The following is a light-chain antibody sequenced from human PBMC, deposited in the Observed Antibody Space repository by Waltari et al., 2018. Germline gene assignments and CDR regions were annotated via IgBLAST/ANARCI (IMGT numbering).Light chain of an antibody. CDR2: DVS. Sequence: QSALTQPASVSGSPGQSITISCTGTSSDVVGFNFVSWYQQHPRKAPKLIIYDVSTRPSGFCNRFSCSKSCYTASLTISVLQAEYEADYYCSLYTFSSTLKWVFGGGTKLTVL. J-gene: IGLJ3*02. V-gene: IGLV2-14*03. CDR3: SLYTFSSTLKWV. CDR1: SSDVVGFNF.